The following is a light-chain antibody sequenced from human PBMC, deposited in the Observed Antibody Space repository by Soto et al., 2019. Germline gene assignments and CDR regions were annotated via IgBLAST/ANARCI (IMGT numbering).Light chain of an antibody. CDR3: HHRSGGPPYT. Sequence: EVVLTQSPVTLSFSPGERVTLSCRASQSLGKDLAWYQQRPGQAPRLLIYDASDRATGIPARFSGSGSGTDFTLTISSLEPEDFALYYCHHRSGGPPYTVGLGTRVDIK. V-gene: IGKV3-11*01. J-gene: IGKJ2*01. CDR2: DAS. CDR1: QSLGKD.